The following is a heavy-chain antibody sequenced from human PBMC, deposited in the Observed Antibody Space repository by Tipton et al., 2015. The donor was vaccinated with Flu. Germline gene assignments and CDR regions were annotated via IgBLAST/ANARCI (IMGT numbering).Heavy chain of an antibody. V-gene: IGHV3-21*01. J-gene: IGHJ6*02. CDR2: ISSSSSYI. CDR3: ARESVEDIVLMVYNSGGMDV. D-gene: IGHD2-8*01. Sequence: AASGFTFSSYSMNWVRQAPGKGLEWVSSISSSSSYIYYADSVKGRFTISRDNAKNSLYLQMNSLRAEDTAVYYCARESVEDIVLMVYNSGGMDVWGQGTTVTVSS. CDR1: GFTFSSYS.